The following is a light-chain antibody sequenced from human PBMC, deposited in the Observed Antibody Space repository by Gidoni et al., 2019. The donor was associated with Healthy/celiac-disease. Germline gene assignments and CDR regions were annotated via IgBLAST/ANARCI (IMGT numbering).Light chain of an antibody. J-gene: IGKJ4*01. CDR3: PQSYSTPRT. V-gene: IGKV1-39*01. Sequence: DIQMTQSPSSLSASVGDRVTITCRARQSIGTYLHWYQQKPGRAPKLLLYGASSLQSGVPSRFSGSGSGTDFTLPLSSLQPEDFATYYCPQSYSTPRTFGEGTKVEIK. CDR1: QSIGTY. CDR2: GAS.